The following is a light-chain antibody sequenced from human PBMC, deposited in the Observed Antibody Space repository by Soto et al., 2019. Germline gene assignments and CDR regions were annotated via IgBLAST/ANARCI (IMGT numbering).Light chain of an antibody. CDR2: DAS. CDR3: QHYNNWPPLT. CDR1: QSVSSD. V-gene: IGKV3-15*01. Sequence: EIVMTQSPATLSVSPGERATLSCRASQSVSSDLAWYQQKPGQAPRLLIYDASTRATGIPARFSGSGSGTEFTLTISSLQSEDFAVYYCQHYNNWPPLTFGGGTKVEIK. J-gene: IGKJ4*01.